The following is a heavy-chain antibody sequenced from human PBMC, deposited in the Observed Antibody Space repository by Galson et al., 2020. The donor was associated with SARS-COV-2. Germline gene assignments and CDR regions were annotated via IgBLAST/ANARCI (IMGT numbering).Heavy chain of an antibody. CDR1: RFTFNTHW. CDR2: IKPDGSEK. D-gene: IGHD3-16*01. V-gene: IGHV3-7*03. Sequence: GGSLRLSCVASRFTFNTHWMSWVRQAPGKGLEWLANIKPDGSEKEYVDSVRGRFTISRDNTKNSLFLQMNSLRAEDTAVYYCAREGRGGFVSWGRGTRVTVSS. J-gene: IGHJ5*01. CDR3: AREGRGGFVS.